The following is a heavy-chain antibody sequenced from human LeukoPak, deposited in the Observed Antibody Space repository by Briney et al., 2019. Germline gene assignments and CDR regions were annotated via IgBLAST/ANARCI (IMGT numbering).Heavy chain of an antibody. D-gene: IGHD6-13*01. CDR2: IYHSGNT. CDR3: ARGDYSSSWYEYNWFDP. CDR1: GYSISSDYY. Sequence: KPSETLSLTCTVSGYSISSDYYWGWIRQPPGKGLEWIGSIYHSGNTYYSPSLKSRVTISVDTSKNQFSLKLNSVTAADTAVYYCARGDYSSSWYEYNWFDPWGQGTLVTVSS. J-gene: IGHJ5*02. V-gene: IGHV4-38-2*02.